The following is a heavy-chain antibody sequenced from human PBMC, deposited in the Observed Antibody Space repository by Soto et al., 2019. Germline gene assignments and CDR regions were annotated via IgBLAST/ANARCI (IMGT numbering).Heavy chain of an antibody. V-gene: IGHV4-59*01. Sequence: PSETLSLTCTVSGGSISSYYWSWIRQPPGKGLEWIGYIYYSGSTNYNPSLKSRVTISVDTSKNQFSLKLSSVTAADTAVYYCARTGGNPLLWFGDLRFDPWGQGTLVTVSS. CDR1: GGSISSYY. J-gene: IGHJ5*02. CDR3: ARTGGNPLLWFGDLRFDP. CDR2: IYYSGST. D-gene: IGHD3-10*01.